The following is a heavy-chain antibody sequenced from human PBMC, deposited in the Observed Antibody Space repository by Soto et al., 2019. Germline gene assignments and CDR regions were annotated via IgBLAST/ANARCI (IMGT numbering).Heavy chain of an antibody. Sequence: LSLTCTVSGGSISSGGYYWSWIRQHPGKGLEWIGYIYYSGSTYYNPSLKSRVTISVDTSKNQFSLKLSSVTAADTAVYYCAREVLLWFGELLPGGMDVWGQGTTVTVSS. J-gene: IGHJ6*02. CDR3: AREVLLWFGELLPGGMDV. CDR1: GGSISSGGYY. V-gene: IGHV4-31*03. CDR2: IYYSGST. D-gene: IGHD3-10*01.